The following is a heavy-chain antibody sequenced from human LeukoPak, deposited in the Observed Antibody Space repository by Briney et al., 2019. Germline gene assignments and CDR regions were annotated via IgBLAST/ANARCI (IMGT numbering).Heavy chain of an antibody. V-gene: IGHV1-18*01. Sequence: ASVKVSCKASGYTFTSYGISWVRQAPGQGLEWMGWISAYNGDTNYAQKVQGRVTMATDTSTNTAYMELRSLRFDDTAVYYCARDRAVTAIFSDYWGQGTLVTVSS. CDR2: ISAYNGDT. CDR3: ARDRAVTAIFSDY. CDR1: GYTFTSYG. J-gene: IGHJ4*02. D-gene: IGHD2-21*02.